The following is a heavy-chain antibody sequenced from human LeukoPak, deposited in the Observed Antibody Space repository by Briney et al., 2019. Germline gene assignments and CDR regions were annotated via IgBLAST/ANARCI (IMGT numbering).Heavy chain of an antibody. D-gene: IGHD2/OR15-2a*01. J-gene: IGHJ5*02. Sequence: PSETLSLTCTVSGGSISSGSYYWSWIRQPAGRGLEWIGRIYASGSTNYNPSLKSRVTISVDTSKNQFSLRLNSVTAPDTAMYYCAREYYSDWFDPWGQGTLVTVSS. CDR3: AREYYSDWFDP. CDR2: IYASGST. CDR1: GGSISSGSYY. V-gene: IGHV4-61*02.